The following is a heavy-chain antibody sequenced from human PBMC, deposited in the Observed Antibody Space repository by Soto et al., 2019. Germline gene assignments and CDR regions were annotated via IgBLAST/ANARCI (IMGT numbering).Heavy chain of an antibody. D-gene: IGHD6-6*01. V-gene: IGHV3-30*18. CDR2: ISYDGSHK. CDR3: AKDLRGQYSVDY. J-gene: IGHJ4*02. Sequence: GGFLRLSFAASGITLNSKCMPRVPQAPGKGLEWVALISYDGSHKSYADSVKGRFTISRDNSKNTLYLQMNSLRSEDTAVYYCAKDLRGQYSVDYWGQGTLVTVSS. CDR1: GITLNSKC.